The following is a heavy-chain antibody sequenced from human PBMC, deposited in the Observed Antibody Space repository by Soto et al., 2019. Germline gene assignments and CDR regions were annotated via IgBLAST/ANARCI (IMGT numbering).Heavy chain of an antibody. V-gene: IGHV1-18*01. J-gene: IGHJ4*02. D-gene: IGHD3-9*01. Sequence: SVKVTCEACGESFTSYGISWARQDHGQGLEWMGWISAYNGNTNYAQKLQGRVTMTTDTSTSTAYMELRSLRSDDTAVYYCARSHSAILTGYGPADYWGQGTLVTVSS. CDR3: ARSHSAILTGYGPADY. CDR2: ISAYNGNT. CDR1: GESFTSYG.